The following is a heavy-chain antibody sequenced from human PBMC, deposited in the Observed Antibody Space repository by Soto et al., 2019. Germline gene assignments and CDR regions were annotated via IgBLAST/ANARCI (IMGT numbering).Heavy chain of an antibody. V-gene: IGHV1-18*04. D-gene: IGHD3-3*01. CDR1: GYTFTSYG. J-gene: IGHJ6*02. CDR2: ISAYNGNT. CDR3: ERLTIAPYYYYGMDV. Sequence: ASVKVSCKASGYTFTSYGISWVRQAPGQGLEWMGWISAYNGNTNYAQKLQGRVTMTTDTSTSTAYMELRSLRSDDTAVYYCERLTIAPYYYYGMDVWGQGTKVTVYS.